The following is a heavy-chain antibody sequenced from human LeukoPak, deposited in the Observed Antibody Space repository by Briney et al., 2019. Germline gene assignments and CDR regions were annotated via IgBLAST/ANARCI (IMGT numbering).Heavy chain of an antibody. CDR2: IHYSGST. J-gene: IGHJ6*03. D-gene: IGHD2-2*01. V-gene: IGHV4-39*07. CDR1: GGSISSSTYY. CDR3: ARGREDIVILPGTKRKSYYMDV. Sequence: KPSETLSLTCTASGGSISSSTYYWGWIRQPPGKGLEWIGSIHYSGSTYYNASLKSRVTISVDTSKNQFSLKLSSVTAADTAVYYCARGREDIVILPGTKRKSYYMDVWGKGTTVTVSS.